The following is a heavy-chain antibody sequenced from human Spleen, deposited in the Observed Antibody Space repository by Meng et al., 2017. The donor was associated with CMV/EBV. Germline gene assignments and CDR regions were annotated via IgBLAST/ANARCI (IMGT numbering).Heavy chain of an antibody. V-gene: IGHV4-39*07. Sequence: SETLSLTCTVSGGSVSSGSYYWSWIRQPPGKGLEWIGSIYYSGSTYYNPSLKSRVTISVDTSKNQFSLKLSSVTAADTAVYYCARWNHENYFDYWGQGTLVTVSS. CDR3: ARWNHENYFDY. D-gene: IGHD1-14*01. J-gene: IGHJ4*02. CDR1: GGSVSSGSYY. CDR2: IYYSGST.